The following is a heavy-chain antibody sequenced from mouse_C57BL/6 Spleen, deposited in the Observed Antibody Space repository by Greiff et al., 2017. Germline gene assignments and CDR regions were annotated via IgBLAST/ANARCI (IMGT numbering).Heavy chain of an antibody. CDR3: ARSHIYYGSSSGYYAMDY. J-gene: IGHJ4*01. CDR2: IWSGGST. D-gene: IGHD1-1*01. Sequence: QVQLQQSGPGLVQPSQSLSITCTVSGFSLTSYGVHWVRQSPGKGLEWLGVIWSGGSTDYNAAFISRLSISKDNSKSHVFFKMNSLQADDTAIYYCARSHIYYGSSSGYYAMDYWGQGTSVTVSS. V-gene: IGHV2-2*01. CDR1: GFSLTSYG.